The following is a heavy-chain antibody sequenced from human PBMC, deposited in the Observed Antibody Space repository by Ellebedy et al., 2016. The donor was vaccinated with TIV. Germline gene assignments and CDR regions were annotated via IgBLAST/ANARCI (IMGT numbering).Heavy chain of an antibody. Sequence: GESLKISCSASGFTFNIYAMSWVRQAPGKGLEWVSLISASGDSTYYADSVKGRFTVSRDNSNETLFLQMKNLRAEDTAIYYCANIVSVKDSWGQGTLVTVSS. CDR3: ANIVSVKDS. J-gene: IGHJ5*01. V-gene: IGHV3-23*01. CDR2: ISASGDST. CDR1: GFTFNIYA. D-gene: IGHD5/OR15-5a*01.